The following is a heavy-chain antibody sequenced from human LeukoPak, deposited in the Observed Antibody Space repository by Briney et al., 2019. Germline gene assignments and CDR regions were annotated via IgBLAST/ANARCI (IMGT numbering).Heavy chain of an antibody. CDR1: GFTFSSYE. J-gene: IGHJ4*02. V-gene: IGHV3-48*03. Sequence: GGSLRLSCAASGFTFSSYEMNWVRQAPGKGLEWVAYISSSGSTIYYADSVKGRLTISRDNAKNSLYLQMNSLTAEDTAVYYCARDKWYSSSWFPCDYWGQGTLVTVSS. CDR2: ISSSGSTI. CDR3: ARDKWYSSSWFPCDY. D-gene: IGHD6-13*01.